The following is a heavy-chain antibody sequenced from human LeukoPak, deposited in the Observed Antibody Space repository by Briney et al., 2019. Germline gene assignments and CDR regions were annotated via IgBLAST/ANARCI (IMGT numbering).Heavy chain of an antibody. CDR3: ARDVESLYSSSSV. D-gene: IGHD6-6*01. CDR2: IYYSGST. V-gene: IGHV4-59*01. Sequence: SETLSLTCTVSGGSISSYYWSWIRQPPGKGLEWIGYIYYSGSTNYNPSLKSRVTISVDTSKNQFSLKLSSVTAADTAVYYCARDVESLYSSSSVWSQGTLVTVSS. J-gene: IGHJ4*02. CDR1: GGSISSYY.